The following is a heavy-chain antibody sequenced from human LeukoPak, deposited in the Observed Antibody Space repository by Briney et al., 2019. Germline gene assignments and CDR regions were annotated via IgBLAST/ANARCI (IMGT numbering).Heavy chain of an antibody. CDR1: GGSISSYY. CDR2: IYTSGST. V-gene: IGHV4-4*07. Sequence: SETLSLTCTVSGGSISSYYWSWIRQPAGKGLEWIGRIYTSGSTNYNPSLKSRVTMSVDTSKNQFSLKLSSVTAADTAVYYCARDLLRGSSGWYSRFDYWGQGTLVTVSS. J-gene: IGHJ4*02. CDR3: ARDLLRGSSGWYSRFDY. D-gene: IGHD6-19*01.